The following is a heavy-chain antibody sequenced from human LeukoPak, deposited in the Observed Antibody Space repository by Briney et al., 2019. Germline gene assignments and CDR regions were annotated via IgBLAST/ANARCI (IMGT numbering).Heavy chain of an antibody. Sequence: GGSLRLSCAASGFTVSSNYMSWVRQAPGKGLEWVSVIYSGGSTYYADSVKGRFTISRDNSKNTLYLQMNSLRAEDTAVYYCATFATSHAMTLYYYYGMDVWGQGTTVTVSS. CDR1: GFTVSSNY. CDR2: IYSGGST. D-gene: IGHD2-2*01. CDR3: ATFATSHAMTLYYYYGMDV. V-gene: IGHV3-53*01. J-gene: IGHJ6*02.